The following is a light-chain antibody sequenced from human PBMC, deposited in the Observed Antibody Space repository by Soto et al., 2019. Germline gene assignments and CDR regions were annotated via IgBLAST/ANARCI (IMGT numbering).Light chain of an antibody. Sequence: EIVLTQSPGTLSLSPGERATLSCRASQSVSSSFLAWYQQKPGQAPRLLIYGASSRATGIPDRFSGSGSGTDFTLTIRSLEPEDFALYYCQQYGSSPWTFGQGTKVDIK. V-gene: IGKV3-20*01. J-gene: IGKJ1*01. CDR3: QQYGSSPWT. CDR2: GAS. CDR1: QSVSSSF.